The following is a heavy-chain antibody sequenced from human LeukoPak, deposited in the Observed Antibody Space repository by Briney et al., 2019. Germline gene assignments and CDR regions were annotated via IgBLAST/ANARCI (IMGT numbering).Heavy chain of an antibody. Sequence: ASVKVSCKASGYTFTSYYMHWVRPAPGQGLEWMGIINPSGGSTSYAQKFQGRVTMTRDTSTSTVYMDLSSLRSEDTAVYYCARDYYYDSSGSSPRANWFDPWGQGTLVTVSS. J-gene: IGHJ5*02. D-gene: IGHD3-22*01. V-gene: IGHV1-46*01. CDR1: GYTFTSYY. CDR3: ARDYYYDSSGSSPRANWFDP. CDR2: INPSGGST.